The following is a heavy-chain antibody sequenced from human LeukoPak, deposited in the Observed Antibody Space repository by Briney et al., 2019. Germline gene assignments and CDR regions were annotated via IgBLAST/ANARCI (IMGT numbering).Heavy chain of an antibody. V-gene: IGHV4-39*07. Sequence: SETLSLTCTVSGGSISSSSYYWGWIRQPPGKGLEWIGSIYYSGSAYYNPSLKSRVTISVDTSKNRFSLKLSSVTAADTAVYYCARGNRRGSPERAFDIWGQGTMVTVSS. D-gene: IGHD3-10*01. CDR1: GGSISSSSYY. CDR2: IYYSGSA. J-gene: IGHJ3*02. CDR3: ARGNRRGSPERAFDI.